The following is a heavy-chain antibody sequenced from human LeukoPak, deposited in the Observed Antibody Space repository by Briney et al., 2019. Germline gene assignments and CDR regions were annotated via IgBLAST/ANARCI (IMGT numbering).Heavy chain of an antibody. CDR3: ARDIVNSGYYYYGMDV. J-gene: IGHJ6*02. V-gene: IGHV1-46*01. D-gene: IGHD3-16*02. CDR1: GYTFTSYY. CDR2: INPSGGST. Sequence: ASVKVSCKASGYTFTSYYMHWVRQAPRQGLEWMGIINPSGGSTSYAQKFQGRVTMTRDTSTSTVYMELSSLRSEGTAVYYCARDIVNSGYYYYGMDVWGQGTTVTVSS.